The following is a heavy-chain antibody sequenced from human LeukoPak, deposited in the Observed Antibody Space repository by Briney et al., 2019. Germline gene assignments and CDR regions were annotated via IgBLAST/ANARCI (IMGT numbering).Heavy chain of an antibody. D-gene: IGHD6-13*01. CDR3: ARSGYSSSWYQSPFDY. CDR2: IIPIFGTA. Sequence: SSVKVSCKASGGTFSSYAISWVRQAPGQGLEWMGGIIPIFGTANYAQKFQGRVTITTDESTSTAYMELSSLRSEDTAVYYCARSGYSSSWYQSPFDYWGQGTLVTVSS. V-gene: IGHV1-69*05. J-gene: IGHJ4*02. CDR1: GGTFSSYA.